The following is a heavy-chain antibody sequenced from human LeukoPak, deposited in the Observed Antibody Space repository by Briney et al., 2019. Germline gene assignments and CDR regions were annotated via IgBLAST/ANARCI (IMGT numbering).Heavy chain of an antibody. D-gene: IGHD2-2*01. CDR2: INPNSGGT. V-gene: IGHV1-2*02. J-gene: IGHJ4*02. CDR1: GYTVTGYY. CDR3: AREKKVVPAASSMLY. Sequence: ASVKVSCKASGYTVTGYYMHWVRQAPGQGLEWMGWINPNSGGTNYAQKFQGRVTMTRDTSISTAYMELSRLRSDDTAVYYCAREKKVVPAASSMLYWGQGTLVTVSS.